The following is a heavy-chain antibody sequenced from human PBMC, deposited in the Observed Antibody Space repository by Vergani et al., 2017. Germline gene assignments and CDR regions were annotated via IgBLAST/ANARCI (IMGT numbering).Heavy chain of an antibody. V-gene: IGHV4-59*01. J-gene: IGHJ6*02. CDR3: ARQQRIVGATDYYYGMDV. Sequence: QVQLQESGPGLVKPSETLSLTCTVSGGSISSYYWSWIRQPPGKGLEWIGYIYYSGSTNYNPSLKSRVTISVDPSKNHFSLKLSSVTAADTAVYYCARQQRIVGATDYYYGMDVWGQGTTVTVSS. CDR2: IYYSGST. D-gene: IGHD1-26*01. CDR1: GGSISSYY.